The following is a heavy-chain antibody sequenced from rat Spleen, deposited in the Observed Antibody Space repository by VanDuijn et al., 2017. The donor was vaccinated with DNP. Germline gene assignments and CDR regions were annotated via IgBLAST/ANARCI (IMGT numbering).Heavy chain of an antibody. Sequence: QVQLRESGPGLVQPSQTLSLTCTVADFSLTDYNVHWVRQPPGQGLEWMGVIWNFGGTRYHSTLKSRLTITKDTSKSQVFFKMNSLQTEDTATYYCARDLLRWRRGFAYWGQGTLVTVSS. J-gene: IGHJ3*01. CDR1: DFSLTDYN. D-gene: IGHD1-11*01. CDR3: ARDLLRWRRGFAY. V-gene: IGHV2-41*01. CDR2: IWNFGGT.